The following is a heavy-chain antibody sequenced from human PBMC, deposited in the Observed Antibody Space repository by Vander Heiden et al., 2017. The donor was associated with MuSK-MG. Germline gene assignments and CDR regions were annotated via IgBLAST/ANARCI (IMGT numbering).Heavy chain of an antibody. CDR2: INHSGST. J-gene: IGHJ4*02. D-gene: IGHD3-16*02. Sequence: QVQLQQWGAGLLTPSETLSLTCAVYGGSFSGYYWRWIRQPPGKGLEWIGEINHSGSTNYNRSLKSRVTISVDTSKNQFSLKLSSETAADTAVYYCARRTYYDYVWGSYRFLGYFDYWGQGTLVTVSS. CDR3: ARRTYYDYVWGSYRFLGYFDY. CDR1: GGSFSGYY. V-gene: IGHV4-34*01.